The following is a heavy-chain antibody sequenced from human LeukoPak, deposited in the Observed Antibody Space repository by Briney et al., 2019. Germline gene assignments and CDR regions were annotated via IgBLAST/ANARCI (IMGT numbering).Heavy chain of an antibody. CDR1: GFTFSSYW. J-gene: IGHJ6*02. CDR2: IKQDGSEK. CDR3: AGGPRNSFWSGYSYHYYYGLDV. Sequence: PGGSLRLSCAASGFTFSSYWMSWVRQAPGKGLEWVANIKQDGSEKYYVDSVKGRFTISRDNAKNSLYLQMNSLRAEDTAVYYCAGGPRNSFWSGYSYHYYYGLDVWGQGTTVTVSS. V-gene: IGHV3-7*01. D-gene: IGHD3-3*01.